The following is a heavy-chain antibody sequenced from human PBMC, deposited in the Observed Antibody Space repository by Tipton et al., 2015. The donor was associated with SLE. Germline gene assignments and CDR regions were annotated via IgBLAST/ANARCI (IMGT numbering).Heavy chain of an antibody. CDR3: ARVPGDCGAGRCYHWFDP. J-gene: IGHJ5*02. Sequence: GSLRLSCAASGFTFSSYWMSWVRQAPGKGLEWVANIKQDGSEKYYVDSVKGRFTISRDNAKNSLYLQINSLRAEDTAVYYCARVPGDCGAGRCYHWFDPWGQGTLVTVSS. V-gene: IGHV3-7*01. CDR1: GFTFSSYW. CDR2: IKQDGSEK. D-gene: IGHD2-15*01.